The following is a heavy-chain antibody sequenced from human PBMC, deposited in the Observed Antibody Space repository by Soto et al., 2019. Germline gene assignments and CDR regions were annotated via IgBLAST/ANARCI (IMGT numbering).Heavy chain of an antibody. CDR3: ARDHKIFFFKQKTGYELFARSRYS. J-gene: IGHJ5*01. V-gene: IGHV3-33*01. CDR2: IWYDGSNK. D-gene: IGHD2-2*01. Sequence: PGKGLEWVAVIWYDGSNKYYADSVKGRFTISRDNSKNTLYLQMNSLSAEDTAVYYCARDHKIFFFKQKTGYELFARSRYSWG.